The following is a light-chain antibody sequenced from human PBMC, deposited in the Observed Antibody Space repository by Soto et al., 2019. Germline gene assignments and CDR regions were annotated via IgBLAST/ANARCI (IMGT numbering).Light chain of an antibody. V-gene: IGLV2-14*01. CDR2: DVS. CDR3: SSYTGSSTLV. Sequence: LTQPASVSGSPGQSITISCTGTSSDVGGYNYVSWYQQYPGKAPKLMIYDVSNRPSGVSNRFSGSKSGNTASLTISGLQAEDEADYYCSSYTGSSTLVFGGGTKLTVL. J-gene: IGLJ2*01. CDR1: SSDVGGYNY.